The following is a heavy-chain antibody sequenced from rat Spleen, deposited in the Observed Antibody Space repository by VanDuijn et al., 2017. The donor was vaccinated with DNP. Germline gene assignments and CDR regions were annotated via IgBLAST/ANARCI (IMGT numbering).Heavy chain of an antibody. D-gene: IGHD4-3*01. J-gene: IGHJ2*01. Sequence: EVQLVESGGGLVQPGRSVKLSCAASGFTFSNYDMAWVRQAPKKGLEWVASISTSGSRTYYPDSVKGRFTISRDNAKSSLYLQMNSLKSEDTATYYCAKNSGYYFDYWGQGVMVTVSS. CDR1: GFTFSNYD. V-gene: IGHV5-25*01. CDR3: AKNSGYYFDY. CDR2: ISTSGSRT.